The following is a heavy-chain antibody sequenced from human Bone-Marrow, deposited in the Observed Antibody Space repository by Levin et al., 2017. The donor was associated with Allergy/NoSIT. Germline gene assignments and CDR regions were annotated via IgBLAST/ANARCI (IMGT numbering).Heavy chain of an antibody. CDR2: ISWNSGSI. J-gene: IGHJ6*03. Sequence: SLKISCAASGFTFDDYAMHWVRQAPGKGLEWVSGISWNSGSIGYADSVRGRFTISRDNAKNSLYLQMNSLRAEDTALYFCAKGGTETYYYYYYMDVWGKGTTVTVSS. V-gene: IGHV3-9*01. D-gene: IGHD1-1*01. CDR3: AKGGTETYYYYYYMDV. CDR1: GFTFDDYA.